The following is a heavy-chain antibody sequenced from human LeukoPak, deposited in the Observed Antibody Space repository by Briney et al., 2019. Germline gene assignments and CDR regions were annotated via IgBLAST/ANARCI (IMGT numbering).Heavy chain of an antibody. J-gene: IGHJ6*03. V-gene: IGHV3-30-3*01. CDR3: AREGIVVVPAAILHYYYYMDV. CDR1: GFTFSSYA. D-gene: IGHD2-2*02. CDR2: ISYDGSNK. Sequence: GGSLRLSCAASGFTFSSYAMHWVRQAPGKGREGVAVISYDGSNKYYADSVKGRFTISRDNSKNTLYLQMNSLRAEDTAVYYCAREGIVVVPAAILHYYYYMDVWGKGTTVTVSS.